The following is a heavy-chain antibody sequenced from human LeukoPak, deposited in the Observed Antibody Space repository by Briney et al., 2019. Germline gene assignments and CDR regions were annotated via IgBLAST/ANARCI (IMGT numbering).Heavy chain of an antibody. D-gene: IGHD3-10*01. CDR2: INPDSGGT. J-gene: IGHJ3*02. CDR3: ARGGPHYSGTYYDGFDI. CDR1: GYIFIDYY. Sequence: ASVKVSCKTSGYIFIDYYMHWLRQAPEQGLEWMGWINPDSGGTSYAQKFQGWVTMTSDTSISTAYIELNRLKSDDTAVYYCARGGPHYSGTYYDGFDIWGQGTMVTVSS. V-gene: IGHV1-2*04.